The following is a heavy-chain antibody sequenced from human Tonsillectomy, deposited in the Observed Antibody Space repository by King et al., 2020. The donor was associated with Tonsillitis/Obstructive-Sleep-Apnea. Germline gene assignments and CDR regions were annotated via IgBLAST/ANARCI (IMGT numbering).Heavy chain of an antibody. D-gene: IGHD6-13*01. J-gene: IGHJ6*02. CDR1: GFTFTSSA. Sequence: QLVESGPEVKKPGTSVKVSCKASGFTFTSSAMQWVRQARGQRLEWIGWIVVGSGNTNYAQKFQERVTITRDMSTSTAYMELSSLRSEDTAVYYCAADLGYSSSWSDIYYDYYGMDVWGRGTTVTGSS. V-gene: IGHV1-58*02. CDR3: AADLGYSSSWSDIYYDYYGMDV. CDR2: IVVGSGNT.